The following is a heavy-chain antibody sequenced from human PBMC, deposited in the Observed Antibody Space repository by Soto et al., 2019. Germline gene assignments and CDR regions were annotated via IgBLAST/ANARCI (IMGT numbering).Heavy chain of an antibody. Sequence: EVQLVESGGGLVQPGGSLRLSCAASGFTFSSYDMHWVRQATGKGLEWVSAIGTAGDTYYPGSVKGRFTISRENAKNSLYLQMNSLRAGDTAVYYCARGYSYGTYYFDYWGQGTLVTVSS. CDR2: IGTAGDT. D-gene: IGHD5-18*01. V-gene: IGHV3-13*04. CDR3: ARGYSYGTYYFDY. J-gene: IGHJ4*02. CDR1: GFTFSSYD.